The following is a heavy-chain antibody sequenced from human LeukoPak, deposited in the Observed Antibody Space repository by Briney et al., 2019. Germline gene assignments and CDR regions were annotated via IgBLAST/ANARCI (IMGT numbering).Heavy chain of an antibody. CDR2: MYYSGST. D-gene: IGHD3-22*01. CDR3: ARHAYYYDRSGSYEDFDI. J-gene: IGHJ3*02. V-gene: IGHV4-59*08. CDR1: GVSISSYY. Sequence: SETLSLTCTASGVSISSYYWSWLRQPPGKGLEWIGSMYYSGSTNYKPSLKSQVTISVDTSKNQFSLKLSSVTAADTAVYYCARHAYYYDRSGSYEDFDIWGQGTMVTVSS.